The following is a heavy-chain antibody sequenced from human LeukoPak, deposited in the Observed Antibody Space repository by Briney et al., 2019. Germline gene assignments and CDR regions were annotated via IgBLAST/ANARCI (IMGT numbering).Heavy chain of an antibody. J-gene: IGHJ6*02. CDR1: GFTFSSYR. CDR3: ASLVSSGEMDV. Sequence: GGSLRLSCAASGFTFSSYRMNWVRQAPGKGLEWVSSISSSSYIYYADSVKGRFTISRDNAKNSLYLQMNSLRAEDTAVYYCASLVSSGEMDVWGQGTTVTVSS. CDR2: ISSSSYI. D-gene: IGHD3-3*01. V-gene: IGHV3-21*01.